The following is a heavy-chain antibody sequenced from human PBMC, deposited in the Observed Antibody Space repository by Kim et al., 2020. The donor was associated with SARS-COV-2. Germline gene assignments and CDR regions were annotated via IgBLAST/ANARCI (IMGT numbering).Heavy chain of an antibody. D-gene: IGHD6-13*01. Sequence: SETLSLTCTVSGGSISSYYWSWIRQPPGKGLEWIGYIYYSGSTNYNPSLKSRVTISVDTPKNQFSLKLSSVTAADTAVYYCAKDASPKGNYYGMDVWGQGTTVTVAS. CDR3: AKDASPKGNYYGMDV. CDR2: IYYSGST. V-gene: IGHV4-59*01. CDR1: GGSISSYY. J-gene: IGHJ6*02.